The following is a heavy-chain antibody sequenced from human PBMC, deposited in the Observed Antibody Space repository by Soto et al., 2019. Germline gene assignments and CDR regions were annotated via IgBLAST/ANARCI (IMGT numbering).Heavy chain of an antibody. Sequence: PSETLSLTCTVSGGSISSSRYYRGWIRQPPGKGLEWIGSIYYSGSTYYNPSLKSRVTISVDASKNQFSLKLSSVTAADTAVYYCARYIRYSSGWTPRYGMDVWGHGTTVSISS. CDR1: GGSISSSRYY. J-gene: IGHJ6*02. D-gene: IGHD6-19*01. CDR3: ARYIRYSSGWTPRYGMDV. CDR2: IYYSGST. V-gene: IGHV4-39*01.